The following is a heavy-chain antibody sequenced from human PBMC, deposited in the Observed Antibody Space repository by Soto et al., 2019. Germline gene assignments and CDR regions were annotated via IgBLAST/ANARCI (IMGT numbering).Heavy chain of an antibody. J-gene: IGHJ4*02. D-gene: IGHD5-18*01. CDR3: ATRDTGRVY. Sequence: QVKLQESGPGLVKPSGTLSLTCAVSGVSISSHDWWTWVRQPPGKGLEWIGESHQSGNTNYNSSLESRVTISLDKSKNQFSLQLSSVTVADTAVYYCATRDTGRVYWGQGTLGTVSS. CDR2: SHQSGNT. CDR1: GVSISSHDW. V-gene: IGHV4-4*02.